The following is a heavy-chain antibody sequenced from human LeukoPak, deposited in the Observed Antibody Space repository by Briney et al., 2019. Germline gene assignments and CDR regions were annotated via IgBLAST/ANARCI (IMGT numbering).Heavy chain of an antibody. Sequence: GGSRRLSCAVSGFTFKNYAMMWVRQAPGKGPEFVSAIRGSGDYPQYADSVKGRSIISRDNSKNTLYLQMNSLRVDDTAVYYCARDPNGDYIGAFDILGQGTMVTVSS. D-gene: IGHD4-17*01. CDR3: ARDPNGDYIGAFDI. J-gene: IGHJ3*02. V-gene: IGHV3-23*01. CDR2: IRGSGDYP. CDR1: GFTFKNYA.